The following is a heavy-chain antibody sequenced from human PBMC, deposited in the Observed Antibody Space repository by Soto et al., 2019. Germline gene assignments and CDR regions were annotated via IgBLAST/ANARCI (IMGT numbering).Heavy chain of an antibody. Sequence: PGGSLRLSCAASGFTFSSYEMNWVRQAPGKGLEWVSYISSSGSTIYYADSVKGRFTISRDNAKNSLYLQMNSLRAEDTAVYYCASLLGYCSSTSCSCYYYSMDVWGQGTTVTVS. V-gene: IGHV3-48*03. J-gene: IGHJ6*02. CDR3: ASLLGYCSSTSCSCYYYSMDV. CDR2: ISSSGSTI. CDR1: GFTFSSYE. D-gene: IGHD2-2*01.